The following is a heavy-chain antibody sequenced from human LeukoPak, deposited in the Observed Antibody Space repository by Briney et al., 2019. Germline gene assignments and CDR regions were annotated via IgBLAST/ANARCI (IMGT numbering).Heavy chain of an antibody. V-gene: IGHV3-30-3*01. CDR3: ARDRVDTAMVTWSGYFDY. J-gene: IGHJ4*02. Sequence: GGSLRLSCAASGFTFSSYVMHWVRQAPGKGLEWVAVISYDGSNKYYADSVKGRFTISRDNSKNTLYLQMNSLRAEDTAVYYCARDRVDTAMVTWSGYFDYWGQGTLVTVSS. CDR2: ISYDGSNK. CDR1: GFTFSSYV. D-gene: IGHD5-18*01.